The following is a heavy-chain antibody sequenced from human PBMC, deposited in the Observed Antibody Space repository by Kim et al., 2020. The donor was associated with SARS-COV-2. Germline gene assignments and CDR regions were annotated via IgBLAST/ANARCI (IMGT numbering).Heavy chain of an antibody. V-gene: IGHV4-31*03. Sequence: SETLSLTCTVSGASVTSGSYYWTWVRQHAAKGLEWIGYISFSGKTEYNSSLKSRVSVSLDMSRSRFSLKLTSVTAADTAVYYCARLRKARGVIGYYYYVMDVWGQGTTVTVSS. D-gene: IGHD3-10*01. CDR2: ISFSGKT. CDR1: GASVTSGSYY. J-gene: IGHJ6*02. CDR3: ARLRKARGVIGYYYYVMDV.